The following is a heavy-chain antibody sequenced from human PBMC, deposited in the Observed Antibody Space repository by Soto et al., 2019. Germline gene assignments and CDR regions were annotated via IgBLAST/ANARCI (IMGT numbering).Heavy chain of an antibody. CDR1: GFTFSTYG. Sequence: QVRLVDSEGGVVQPGRSLRLSCVASGFTFSTYGIHWVRQAPGKGLEWVGVISSDGETKYYADSVKGRFTISRDNSKNTMYLQMASLRPEDTAVYYCAKEVEVAGDLDYWGHGTLVTVSS. V-gene: IGHV3-30*18. D-gene: IGHD6-19*01. CDR2: ISSDGETK. CDR3: AKEVEVAGDLDY. J-gene: IGHJ4*01.